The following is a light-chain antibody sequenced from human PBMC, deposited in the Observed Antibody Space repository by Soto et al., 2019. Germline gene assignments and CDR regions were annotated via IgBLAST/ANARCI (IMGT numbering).Light chain of an antibody. V-gene: IGLV1-40*01. CDR1: SSSIGAGFD. J-gene: IGLJ1*01. CDR3: QSYDTSLGGYYV. CDR2: GTT. Sequence: QPVLTQPPSVSGAPGQRVTISCTGSSSSIGAGFDVHWFQHFPGTAPKLLIYGTTNRPSGVPDRFSGSKSGASASLAITGLQAEDEADYYCQSYDTSLGGYYVFGTGTKVTVL.